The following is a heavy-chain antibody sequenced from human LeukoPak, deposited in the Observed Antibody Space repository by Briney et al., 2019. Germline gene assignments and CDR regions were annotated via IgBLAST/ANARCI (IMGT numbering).Heavy chain of an antibody. V-gene: IGHV4-59*01. Sequence: SETLSLTCTVSGVSISDYYWSWVRQPPGKGLEWIGYIYYTGSTDYNPSLKSRVTMSVDTSKNQFSLILRSVTATDTAVYYCARRTYYDTLTGYNYWYFDLWGRGTLVTVSS. CDR1: GVSISDYY. D-gene: IGHD3-9*01. J-gene: IGHJ2*01. CDR2: IYYTGST. CDR3: ARRTYYDTLTGYNYWYFDL.